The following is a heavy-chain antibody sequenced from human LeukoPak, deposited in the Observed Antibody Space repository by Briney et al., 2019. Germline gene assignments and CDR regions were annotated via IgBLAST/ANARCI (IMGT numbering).Heavy chain of an antibody. CDR1: GDSISSSSYY. CDR3: ARCKDYYVSGSYYKTFDY. CDR2: IPYSGST. D-gene: IGHD3-10*01. Sequence: SETLSLTCTVSGDSISSSSYYWGWIRQPPGKGLEWIGSIPYSGSTYYNPSLKSRVTISVDTSKNQFSLKQSSVTAADTAVYYCARCKDYYVSGSYYKTFDYWGQGTLVTVSS. V-gene: IGHV4-39*07. J-gene: IGHJ4*02.